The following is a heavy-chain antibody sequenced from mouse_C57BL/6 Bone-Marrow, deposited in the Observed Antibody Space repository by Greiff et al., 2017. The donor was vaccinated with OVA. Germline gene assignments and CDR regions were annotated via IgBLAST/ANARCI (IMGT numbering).Heavy chain of an antibody. CDR3: ARLDAMDY. J-gene: IGHJ4*01. Sequence: EVKLMESGGGLVQPGGSLKLSCAASGFTFSDFYMYWIRLTPEKRLEWVAYISNGGGSTYYPDTVKGRFTISRDNAKNTLYLQMSRLKSEDTAMYYCARLDAMDYWGQGTSVTVSS. CDR2: ISNGGGST. V-gene: IGHV5-12*01. CDR1: GFTFSDFY.